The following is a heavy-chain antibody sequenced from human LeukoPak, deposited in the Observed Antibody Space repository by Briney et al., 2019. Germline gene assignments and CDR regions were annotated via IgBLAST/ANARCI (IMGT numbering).Heavy chain of an antibody. CDR2: ISWNSGSI. Sequence: PGGSLRLSCAASGFTFDDYAMHWVRQAPGKGLEWVSGISWNSGSIGYADSVKGRFTISRDNAKTSLYLQMNSLRAEDTALYYCAKERPTGYYGSGIQGSAFDIWGQGTMVTVSS. CDR3: AKERPTGYYGSGIQGSAFDI. D-gene: IGHD3-10*01. CDR1: GFTFDDYA. J-gene: IGHJ3*02. V-gene: IGHV3-9*01.